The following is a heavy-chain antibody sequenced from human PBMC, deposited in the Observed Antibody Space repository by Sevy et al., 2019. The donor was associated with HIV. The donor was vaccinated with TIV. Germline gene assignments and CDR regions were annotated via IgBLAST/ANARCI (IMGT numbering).Heavy chain of an antibody. V-gene: IGHV3-30-3*01. CDR2: ISYDGSNK. CDR1: GFTFSSYA. Sequence: GGSLRLSCAASGFTFSSYAMHWVRQAPGKGLEWVAVISYDGSNKYYANSVKGRFTNSRDNSRNTLYLQMNNLRAEVTAVYYSARGDTIFRYNYGMDVWGQGTTVTVSS. J-gene: IGHJ6*02. CDR3: ARGDTIFRYNYGMDV. D-gene: IGHD3-3*01.